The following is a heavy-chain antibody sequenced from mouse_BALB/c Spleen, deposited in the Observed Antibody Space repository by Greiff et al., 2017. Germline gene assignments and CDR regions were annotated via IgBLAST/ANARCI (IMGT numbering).Heavy chain of an antibody. Sequence: EVKLMESGGGLVQPGGSLRLSCATSGFTFTDYYMSWVRQPPGKALEWLGFIRNKANGYTTEYSASVKGRFTISRDNSQSILYLQMNTLRAEDSATYYCARGYYGSSHWYFDVWGAGTTVTVSS. J-gene: IGHJ1*01. CDR3: ARGYYGSSHWYFDV. V-gene: IGHV7-3*02. D-gene: IGHD1-1*01. CDR1: GFTFTDYY. CDR2: IRNKANGYTT.